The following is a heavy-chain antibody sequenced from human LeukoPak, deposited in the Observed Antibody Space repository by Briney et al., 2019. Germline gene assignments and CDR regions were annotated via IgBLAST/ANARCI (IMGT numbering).Heavy chain of an antibody. CDR1: GFTFSSYA. CDR3: AKGRADSYGDHDAFDI. V-gene: IGHV3-23*01. J-gene: IGHJ3*02. D-gene: IGHD5-18*01. Sequence: TGGSLRLSCAASGFTFSSYAMSWVRQAPGKGLEWVSAISGSGGSTYYADSVKGRFTISRDNSKNTLYLQMNSLRAEDTAVYYCAKGRADSYGDHDAFDIWGQGTMVTVSS. CDR2: ISGSGGST.